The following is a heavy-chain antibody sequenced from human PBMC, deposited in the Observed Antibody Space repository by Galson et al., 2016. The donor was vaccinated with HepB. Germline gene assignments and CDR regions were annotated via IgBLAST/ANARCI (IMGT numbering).Heavy chain of an antibody. CDR2: IWYDGSNK. CDR1: GFTFSSYG. CDR3: ARAYYYGMDV. Sequence: SLRLSCAASGFTFSSYGMHWVRQAPCKGLEWVAVIWYDGSNKYYADSVKGRFTISRDNSKNTLYLQMNSLRAEDTAVYYCARAYYYGMDVWGQGTTVTVSS. J-gene: IGHJ6*02. V-gene: IGHV3-33*01.